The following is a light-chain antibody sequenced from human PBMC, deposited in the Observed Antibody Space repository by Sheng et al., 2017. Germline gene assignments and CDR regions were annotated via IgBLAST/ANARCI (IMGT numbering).Light chain of an antibody. V-gene: IGLV1-44*01. CDR3: ATWDDTLTVAYV. CDR2: SYN. CDR1: SSNIGTNT. Sequence: QSVLTQPPSVSGTPGQTVTVSCSGSSSNIGTNTVNWYQQFPGTAPRLLIYSYNQRPAGVPDRFSGSHLAPSASLAISGLQSEDEAVYYCATWDDTLTVAYVFGNRDRTSPS. J-gene: IGLJ1*01.